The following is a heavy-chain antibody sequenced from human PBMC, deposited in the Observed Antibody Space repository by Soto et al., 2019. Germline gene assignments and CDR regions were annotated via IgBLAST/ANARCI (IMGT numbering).Heavy chain of an antibody. CDR1: GFTFSSYW. CDR2: INSDGSST. D-gene: IGHD3-22*01. J-gene: IGHJ6*02. CDR3: ARVLKTYYYDSSCYSPYYGMDV. V-gene: IGHV3-74*01. Sequence: EVQLVESGGGLVQPGGSLRLSCAASGFTFSSYWMHWVRQAPGKGLVWVSRINSDGSSTSYADSVKGRFTISRDNAKNTRYLQMNSLRAEDTAVYYCARVLKTYYYDSSCYSPYYGMDVWGQGTTVTVSS.